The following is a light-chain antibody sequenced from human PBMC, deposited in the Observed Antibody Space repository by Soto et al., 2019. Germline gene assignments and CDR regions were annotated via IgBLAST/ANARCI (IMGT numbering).Light chain of an antibody. Sequence: DIVVTQSPDSLTVSLGERAAINCKSSQSVLYSSNNKNYLAWYQQKPGQPPKLLIYWASTRESGVPDRFSGSGSGTDFTLTTSSLQAEDVAVYYCQQYYSTPTWTFGQGTKVDIK. CDR2: WAS. CDR3: QQYYSTPTWT. V-gene: IGKV4-1*01. J-gene: IGKJ1*01. CDR1: QSVLYSSNNKNY.